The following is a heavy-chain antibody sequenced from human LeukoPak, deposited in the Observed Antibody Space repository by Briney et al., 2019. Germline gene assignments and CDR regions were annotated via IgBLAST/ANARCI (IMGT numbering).Heavy chain of an antibody. CDR3: ARGQWLAHYYYYYGMDV. CDR2: INHSGST. D-gene: IGHD6-19*01. Sequence: KTSETLSLTCTVSGGSISSSTYYWNWIRQPPGKGLEWIGEINHSGSTNYNPSLKSRVTISVDASKNQFSLKLSSVTAADTAVYYCARGQWLAHYYYYYGMDVWGQGTTVTVSS. V-gene: IGHV4-39*07. CDR1: GGSISSSTYY. J-gene: IGHJ6*02.